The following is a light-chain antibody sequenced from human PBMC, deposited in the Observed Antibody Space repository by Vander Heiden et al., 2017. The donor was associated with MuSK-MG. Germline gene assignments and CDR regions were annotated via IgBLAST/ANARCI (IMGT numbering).Light chain of an antibody. V-gene: IGLV3-19*01. Sequence: SSELPQDPAVSVALGQTVRITCQGDSLRSHLASWYKQKPGQAPLIVIYGKNYRPSGIPDRFSGSSSGNTASLTITGAQAEDEADYYCNSRDSIVNPLLFGGGTKVTVL. CDR2: GKN. CDR3: NSRDSIVNPLL. CDR1: SLRSHL. J-gene: IGLJ2*01.